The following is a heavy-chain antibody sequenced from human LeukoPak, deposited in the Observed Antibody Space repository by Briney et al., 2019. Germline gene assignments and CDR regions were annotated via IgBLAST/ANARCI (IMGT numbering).Heavy chain of an antibody. CDR2: IKQDASEK. J-gene: IGHJ4*02. V-gene: IGHV3-7*01. D-gene: IGHD6-13*01. Sequence: GGSLRLSCAASGFTFSNFWMSWVRQAPGKGLEWVANIKQDASEKYYVDSVKGRVSISRDNAKNSLYLQMNSLRAEDTAVYYCARDSSSWYSYWGRGTLVTVSS. CDR3: ARDSSSWYSY. CDR1: GFTFSNFW.